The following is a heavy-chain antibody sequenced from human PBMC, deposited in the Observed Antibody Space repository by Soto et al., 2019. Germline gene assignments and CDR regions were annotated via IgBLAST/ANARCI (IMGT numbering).Heavy chain of an antibody. V-gene: IGHV4-39*01. D-gene: IGHD5-18*01. Sequence: SETLSLTCTVSDGSISSSSYYWGCIRQPPGKGLEWIGTIYYSGSTYYNPSLESRVTISVDTSRNQFSLKLSSVTAADTAVYYCARRSYAARSHFDYWGQGTLVTVSS. CDR3: ARRSYAARSHFDY. CDR2: IYYSGST. CDR1: DGSISSSSYY. J-gene: IGHJ4*02.